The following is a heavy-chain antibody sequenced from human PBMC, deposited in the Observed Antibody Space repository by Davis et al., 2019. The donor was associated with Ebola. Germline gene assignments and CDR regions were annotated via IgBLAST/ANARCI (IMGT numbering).Heavy chain of an antibody. Sequence: SETLSLTCVVSGGSISSSNYWSWVRQPPGEGLEWIGEIYHSGSTNYNLSLKNRVTISLDKSKNQFSLKLNSVTAADTAVYYCARGGTSMIGDWGQGTLVTVSS. CDR2: IYHSGST. CDR1: GGSISSSNY. D-gene: IGHD5-18*01. J-gene: IGHJ4*02. V-gene: IGHV4-4*02. CDR3: ARGGTSMIGD.